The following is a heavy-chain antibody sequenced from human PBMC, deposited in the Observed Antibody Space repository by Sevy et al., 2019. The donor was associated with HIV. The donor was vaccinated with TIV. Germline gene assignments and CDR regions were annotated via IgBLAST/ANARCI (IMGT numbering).Heavy chain of an antibody. CDR1: GFTFSSYS. CDR3: ARGSPFASTYDYVWGSYIYGMDV. J-gene: IGHJ6*02. Sequence: GGSLRLSCAASGFTFSSYSMNWVRQAPGKGLEWVSSISSSSSYIYYADSVKGRFTISRDNAKNSLYLQMNSLRAEYTAVYYCARGSPFASTYDYVWGSYIYGMDVWGQGTTVTVSS. V-gene: IGHV3-21*01. CDR2: ISSSSSYI. D-gene: IGHD3-16*01.